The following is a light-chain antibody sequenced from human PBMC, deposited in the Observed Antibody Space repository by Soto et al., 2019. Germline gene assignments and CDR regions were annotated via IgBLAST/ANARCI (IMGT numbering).Light chain of an antibody. V-gene: IGKV3-15*01. CDR1: QSVSSN. CDR2: GAS. J-gene: IGKJ1*01. Sequence: EIVMTQSPATLSVSPGERATLSCRASQSVSSNLAWYQQKPGQAPSLLIYGASTRATGIPARFSGSGAGTEFTLTFSSLQSEDFAVYYCQHYNNWPPWTFGQGTKVEIK. CDR3: QHYNNWPPWT.